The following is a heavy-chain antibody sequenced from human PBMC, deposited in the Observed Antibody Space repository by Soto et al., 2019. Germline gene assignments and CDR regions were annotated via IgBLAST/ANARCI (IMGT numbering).Heavy chain of an antibody. CDR1: GFTFGAHS. D-gene: IGHD7-27*01. J-gene: IGHJ4*02. V-gene: IGHV3-21*01. Sequence: PGGSLRLSCAASGFTFGAHSLSWVRQAPGKGLEWVSSIDPSTAEIHYADSVEGRFTISRDNAKRSLYLQMISLRVEDTAVYYCARDCLTGDPREAFDLWGQGTLVTVSS. CDR3: ARDCLTGDPREAFDL. CDR2: IDPSTAEI.